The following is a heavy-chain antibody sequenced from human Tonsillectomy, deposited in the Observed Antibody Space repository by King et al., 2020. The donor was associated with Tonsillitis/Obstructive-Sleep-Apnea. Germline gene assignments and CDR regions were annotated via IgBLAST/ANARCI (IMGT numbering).Heavy chain of an antibody. J-gene: IGHJ3*02. D-gene: IGHD2-8*01. V-gene: IGHV4-59*01. CDR2: TYYSGST. CDR3: ARDMVLEAGGDAFDI. Sequence: HVQLQESGPGLVKPSETLSLTCTVSGGSISSYYWSWIRPPPGKGLEWIGYTYYSGSTNYNPSLKSRVTISVDTSKNQFSLNLSSVTAADTAVYYCARDMVLEAGGDAFDIWGQGTMVTVSS. CDR1: GGSISSYY.